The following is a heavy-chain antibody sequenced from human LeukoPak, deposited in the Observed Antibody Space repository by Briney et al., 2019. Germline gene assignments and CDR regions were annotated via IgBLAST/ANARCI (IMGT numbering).Heavy chain of an antibody. CDR2: INHSGST. CDR3: ARGRGIQLWFDRGMDV. Sequence: PSQTLSLTCTVSGGSISSGSYYWSWIRQPPGKGLEWIGEINHSGSTNYNPSLKSRVTISVDTSKNQFSLKLSSVTAADTAVYYCARGRGIQLWFDRGMDVWGQGTTVTVSS. V-gene: IGHV4-39*07. CDR1: GGSISSGSYY. J-gene: IGHJ6*02. D-gene: IGHD5-18*01.